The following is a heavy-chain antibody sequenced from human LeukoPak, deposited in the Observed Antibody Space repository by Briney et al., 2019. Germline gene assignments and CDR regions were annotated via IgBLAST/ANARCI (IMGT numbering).Heavy chain of an antibody. V-gene: IGHV1-69*04. Sequence: GASVKVSCKASGGTFSSYAISWVRQAPGQGLEWMGRIIPILGIANYAQKFQGRVTITADKATSTAYMELSSLRSEDTAVYYCARGGSSGRYPYKGSLYYFDYWGQGTLVTVSS. CDR2: IIPILGIA. CDR1: GGTFSSYA. D-gene: IGHD6-19*01. CDR3: ARGGSSGRYPYKGSLYYFDY. J-gene: IGHJ4*02.